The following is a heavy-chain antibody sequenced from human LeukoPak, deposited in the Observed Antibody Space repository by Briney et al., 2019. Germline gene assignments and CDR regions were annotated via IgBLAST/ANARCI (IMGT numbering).Heavy chain of an antibody. Sequence: GGSLRLSCAASGFTFSIYWMTWVRQAPGKGLEWVANIRQDGSDEYYVDSVKGRFTISRDNTKNSLYLQMNSLRAEDTAVYYCASWAGTATGFSGPFDYWGQGTLVTVSS. CDR1: GFTFSIYW. D-gene: IGHD6-13*01. CDR3: ASWAGTATGFSGPFDY. J-gene: IGHJ4*02. V-gene: IGHV3-7*01. CDR2: IRQDGSDE.